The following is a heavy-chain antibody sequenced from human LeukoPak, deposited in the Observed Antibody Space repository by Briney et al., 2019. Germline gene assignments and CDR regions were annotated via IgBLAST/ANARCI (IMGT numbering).Heavy chain of an antibody. CDR1: GGTFSSYT. V-gene: IGHV1-69*04. CDR2: IIPILGIA. J-gene: IGHJ4*01. CDR3: ARDSYYDSSGLFDY. D-gene: IGHD3-22*01. Sequence: GSSVKVSCKASGGTFSSYTISWVRQAPGQGLEWMGRIIPILGIANYAQKFQGRVTITADKSTSTAYMELSSLRSEDTTVYYCARDSYYDSSGLFDYWGQGTLVTVSS.